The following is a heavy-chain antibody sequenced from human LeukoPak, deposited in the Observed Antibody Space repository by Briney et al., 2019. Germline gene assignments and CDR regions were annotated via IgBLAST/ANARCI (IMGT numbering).Heavy chain of an antibody. CDR1: GFTFSTYA. CDR3: ARPARGGDFDY. CDR2: ISGSGGST. Sequence: GGSLRLSCAASGFTFSTYAMSWVRQAPGKGLEWVSAISGSGGSTYYADSVKGRFTISRDISKNTLYLQMNSLRAEDTAIYYCARPARGGDFDYWGQGTLVTVSS. J-gene: IGHJ4*02. V-gene: IGHV3-23*01. D-gene: IGHD1-14*01.